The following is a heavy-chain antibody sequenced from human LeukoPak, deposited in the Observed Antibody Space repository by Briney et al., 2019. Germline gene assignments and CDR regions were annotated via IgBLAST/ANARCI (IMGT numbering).Heavy chain of an antibody. V-gene: IGHV4-4*07. Sequence: SETLSLTCTVSGGTLSSYYWSWIRQPAGKGLEWIGRIYTSGSTNYNPSLKRRVTMSVDTSKNQFSLKLSSVSAADTAVYYCARDADIVVASEPYFDYWGQGTLVTVSS. D-gene: IGHD2-2*01. CDR3: ARDADIVVASEPYFDY. J-gene: IGHJ4*02. CDR1: GGTLSSYY. CDR2: IYTSGST.